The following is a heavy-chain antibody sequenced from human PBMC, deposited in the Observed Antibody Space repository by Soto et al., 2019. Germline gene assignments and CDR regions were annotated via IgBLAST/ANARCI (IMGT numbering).Heavy chain of an antibody. Sequence: EVQLVESGGGLVQPGRSLRLSCAASGFTFDDYAMHWVRQAPGKGLEWVSGISSNSGSIGYADSVKGRFTISRDNAKNSLYRHRNSLRAEDTALYYCAKDNKRSWSGYSYYYYYGMDVCGQVTTVTVAS. D-gene: IGHD3-3*01. CDR2: ISSNSGSI. CDR1: GFTFDDYA. CDR3: AKDNKRSWSGYSYYYYYGMDV. J-gene: IGHJ6*02. V-gene: IGHV3-9*01.